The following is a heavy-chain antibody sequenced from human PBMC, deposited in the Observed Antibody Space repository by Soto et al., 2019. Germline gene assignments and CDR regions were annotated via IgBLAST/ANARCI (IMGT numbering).Heavy chain of an antibody. J-gene: IGHJ6*02. D-gene: IGHD2-8*01. Sequence: GESLKISCKGSGYSFTSYWIGWVRQMPGKGLEWMGIIYSGDSDTRYSPSFQGQVTISADKSISTAYLQWSSLKASDTAMYYCARSDIVLMVYDYGMDVWGQGTTVTVSS. CDR1: GYSFTSYW. CDR2: IYSGDSDT. CDR3: ARSDIVLMVYDYGMDV. V-gene: IGHV5-51*01.